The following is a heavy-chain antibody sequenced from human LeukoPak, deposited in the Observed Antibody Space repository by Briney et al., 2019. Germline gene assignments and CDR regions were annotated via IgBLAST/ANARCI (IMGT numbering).Heavy chain of an antibody. Sequence: SETLSLTCTVSGYSISSGYYWGWIRQPPGKGLEWIGSIYHSGSTYYNPSLKSRVTISVDTSKNQFSLKLSSVTAADTAVYYCARDTEAGLDYWGQGTLVTVSS. V-gene: IGHV4-38-2*02. CDR3: ARDTEAGLDY. D-gene: IGHD6-19*01. CDR2: IYHSGST. J-gene: IGHJ4*02. CDR1: GYSISSGYY.